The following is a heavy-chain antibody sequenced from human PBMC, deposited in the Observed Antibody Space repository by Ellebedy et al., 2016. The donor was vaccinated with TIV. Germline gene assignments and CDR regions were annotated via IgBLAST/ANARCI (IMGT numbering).Heavy chain of an antibody. J-gene: IGHJ4*02. Sequence: GGSLRLPCAASGFTFNEYGMHWVRQAPGKGLEWVSGISWDSATIGYADSVKGRFTISRDNAMSSLYLQMNNLRPEDTAFYYCAKMAIVGATWNYLDSWGQGTLVTVSS. CDR2: ISWDSATI. CDR1: GFTFNEYG. D-gene: IGHD1-26*01. V-gene: IGHV3-9*01. CDR3: AKMAIVGATWNYLDS.